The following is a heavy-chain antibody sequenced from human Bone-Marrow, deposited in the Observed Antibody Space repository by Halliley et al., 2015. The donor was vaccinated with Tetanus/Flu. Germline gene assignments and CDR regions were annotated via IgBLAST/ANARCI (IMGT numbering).Heavy chain of an antibody. CDR1: GFTFSTYV. CDR3: AQDAPDFGDHPPYRYLDL. D-gene: IGHD4-17*01. J-gene: IGHJ2*01. V-gene: IGHV3-23*01. Sequence: SLRLSCEASGFTFSTYVVSWVRQAPGKGLEWVSGIRVSAGPTYYADSVKGRFTISSDSSGTTVFLQMNRLRADDTAIYYCAQDAPDFGDHPPYRYLDLWGRGAHVTVSS. CDR2: IRVSAGPT.